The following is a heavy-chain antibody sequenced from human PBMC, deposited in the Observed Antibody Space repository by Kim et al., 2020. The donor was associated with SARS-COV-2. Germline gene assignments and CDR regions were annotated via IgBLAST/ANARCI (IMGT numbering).Heavy chain of an antibody. CDR1: GGSISSSSYY. CDR3: ARRPRPSRSEYYFDY. CDR2: IYYSGST. J-gene: IGHJ4*02. D-gene: IGHD6-6*01. V-gene: IGHV4-39*01. Sequence: SETLSLTCTVSGGSISSSSYYWGWIRQPPGKGLEWIGNIYYSGSTYYNPSLKSRATISVDTSKNQFSLKLSSVTAADTAVYYCARRPRPSRSEYYFDYWGQGTLVTVSS.